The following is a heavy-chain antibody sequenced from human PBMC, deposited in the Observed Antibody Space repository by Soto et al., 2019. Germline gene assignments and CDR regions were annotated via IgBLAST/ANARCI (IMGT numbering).Heavy chain of an antibody. CDR1: GFPFSSYG. CDR3: AKDPNSSGWYGYYYYYYMDV. CDR2: ISYDGSNK. J-gene: IGHJ6*03. Sequence: GGSLRLSCAAPGFPFSSYGMHWVRKAPGKGLEWVAVISYDGSNKYYADTVKGRFTISRDNSKNTLYLQMNSLRAEDTAVYYCAKDPNSSGWYGYYYYYYMDVWGKGTTVTVPS. V-gene: IGHV3-30*18. D-gene: IGHD6-19*01.